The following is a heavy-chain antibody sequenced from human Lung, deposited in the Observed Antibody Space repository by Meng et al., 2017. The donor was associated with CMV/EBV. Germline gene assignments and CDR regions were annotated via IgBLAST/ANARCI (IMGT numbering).Heavy chain of an antibody. D-gene: IGHD5-18*01. V-gene: IGHV5-51*01. CDR3: ARLVQSAKVLDF. J-gene: IGHJ4*02. Sequence: GEXXKISCKASGYKFTNYWIGWVRQKLGKGLEWMALFNPGDSETRYSPSFQGQFTISVDRFRSTTFLQWRSLRASDTAMYYCARLVQSAKVLDFWGQGTLVTVSS. CDR1: GYKFTNYW. CDR2: FNPGDSET.